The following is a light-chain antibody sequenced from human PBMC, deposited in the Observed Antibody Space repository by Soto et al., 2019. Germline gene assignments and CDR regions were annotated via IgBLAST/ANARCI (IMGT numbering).Light chain of an antibody. Sequence: DIVMTQSPLSLPVTPGEPASISCRSSQSLLHSNGYNYLDWYLQKPGQSPQLLIYLGSNRASGVPDRFSGRGSGTDFTLKISRVEAEDVGVYYCMQALQTPRTFGQATKLEIK. CDR3: MQALQTPRT. CDR2: LGS. CDR1: QSLLHSNGYNY. V-gene: IGKV2-28*01. J-gene: IGKJ2*01.